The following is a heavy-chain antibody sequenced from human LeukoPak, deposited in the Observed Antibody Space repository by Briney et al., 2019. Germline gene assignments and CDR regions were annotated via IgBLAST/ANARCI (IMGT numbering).Heavy chain of an antibody. CDR3: ARVGSMTTLDY. CDR1: GGSFSGYY. CDR2: INHSGST. J-gene: IGHJ4*02. Sequence: SETLSLTCAVYGGSFSGYYWSWIRQPPRQGLEWIGEINHSGSTNYNPSLKSRVTISVDTSKNQFYLNLNLVTAAATAVYYCARVGSMTTLDYWGQGSLVTVSS. V-gene: IGHV4-34*01. D-gene: IGHD4-11*01.